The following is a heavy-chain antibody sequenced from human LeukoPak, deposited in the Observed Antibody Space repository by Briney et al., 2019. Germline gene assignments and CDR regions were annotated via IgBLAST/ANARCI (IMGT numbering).Heavy chain of an antibody. J-gene: IGHJ4*02. CDR3: ARDRLTSGSYFFDY. CDR2: IRSDGTHE. Sequence: GGSLRLSCAASGFTFKYYGMHWVRQAPGKGLEWVAFIRSDGTHECYEDSVKGRFTISRDNSRNTLDLQMSGLRPEDTAMYFCARDRLTSGSYFFDYWGQGTLVTVSS. D-gene: IGHD1-26*01. CDR1: GFTFKYYG. V-gene: IGHV3-30*02.